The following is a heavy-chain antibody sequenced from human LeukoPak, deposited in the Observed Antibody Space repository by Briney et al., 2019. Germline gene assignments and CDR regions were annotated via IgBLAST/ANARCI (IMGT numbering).Heavy chain of an antibody. J-gene: IGHJ5*02. CDR2: IIPIFGTA. Sequence: SVKVSCKASGGTFSSYAISWVRQAPGQGLEWMGGIIPIFGTANYAQKFQGRVTMTRDTSISTAYVDLSSLRSDDTAVYYCARPTLQTLGAWGQGTLVTVSS. V-gene: IGHV1-69*05. CDR3: ARPTLQTLGA. D-gene: IGHD3-10*01. CDR1: GGTFSSYA.